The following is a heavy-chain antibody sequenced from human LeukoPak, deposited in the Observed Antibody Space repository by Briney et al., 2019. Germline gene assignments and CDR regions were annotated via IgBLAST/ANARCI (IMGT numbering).Heavy chain of an antibody. Sequence: GRSLRLSCAASGFTFDDYAMHWVRHAPGKGLEWVSGISWNSGSIGYADSVKGRFTISRDNAKNSLYLQMNSLRAENTALYYCAKDMSAAGKLAPIDYWGQGTLVTVSS. V-gene: IGHV3-9*01. CDR1: GFTFDDYA. J-gene: IGHJ4*02. CDR2: ISWNSGSI. CDR3: AKDMSAAGKLAPIDY. D-gene: IGHD6-13*01.